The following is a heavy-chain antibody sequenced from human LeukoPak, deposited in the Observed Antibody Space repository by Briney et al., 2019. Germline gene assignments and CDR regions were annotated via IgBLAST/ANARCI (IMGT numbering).Heavy chain of an antibody. Sequence: SVKVSCKASGGTFSSYAISWVRQAPGQGLEWMGGNIPIFGTANYAQKFQGRVTITTDESTSTAYMELSSLRSEDTAVYYCARHPTSRDGYNRAYGWFDPWGQGTLVTVSS. CDR3: ARHPTSRDGYNRAYGWFDP. D-gene: IGHD5-24*01. J-gene: IGHJ5*02. CDR1: GGTFSSYA. V-gene: IGHV1-69*05. CDR2: NIPIFGTA.